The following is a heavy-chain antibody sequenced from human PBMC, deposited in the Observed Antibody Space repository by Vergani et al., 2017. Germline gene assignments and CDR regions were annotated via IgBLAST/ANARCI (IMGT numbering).Heavy chain of an antibody. CDR3: AILTPYTITMIVVVDTVVY. CDR2: INTNTGNP. Sequence: QVQLVQSGAEVKKPGASVKVSCKASGYTFTSYAMNWVRQAPGQGLEWMGWINTNTGNPTYAQGFTGRFVFSLDTSVSTAYLQICSLKAEDTAVYYCAILTPYTITMIVVVDTVVYWGQGTLVTVSS. V-gene: IGHV7-4-1*01. CDR1: GYTFTSYA. D-gene: IGHD3-22*01. J-gene: IGHJ4*02.